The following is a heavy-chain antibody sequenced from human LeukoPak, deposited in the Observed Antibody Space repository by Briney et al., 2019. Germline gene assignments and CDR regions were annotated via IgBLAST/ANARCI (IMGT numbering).Heavy chain of an antibody. J-gene: IGHJ3*02. CDR1: GYSISSGYY. D-gene: IGHD3-10*01. V-gene: IGHV4-38-2*02. Sequence: PLETLSLTCTVSGYSISSGYYWGWIRQPPGKGLEWIGSIYHSGSTYYNPSLKSRVTISVDTSKNQFSLKLSSVTAADTAVYYCARPKEYYYGSGSAAFDIWGQGTMVTVSS. CDR2: IYHSGST. CDR3: ARPKEYYYGSGSAAFDI.